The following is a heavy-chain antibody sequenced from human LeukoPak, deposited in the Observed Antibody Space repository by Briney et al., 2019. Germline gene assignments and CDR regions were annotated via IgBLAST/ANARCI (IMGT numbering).Heavy chain of an antibody. CDR3: ARGDYYYYYYMDV. J-gene: IGHJ6*03. V-gene: IGHV1-2*02. CDR2: INPNSGGT. Sequence: GASVKVSCKASGYTFTGYYMHWVRQAPGQGLEWMGWINPNSGGTNYAQKFQGRVTMTRDTSISTAYMELSRLRSHDTAVYYCARGDYYYYYYMDVWGKGTTVTVSS. CDR1: GYTFTGYY.